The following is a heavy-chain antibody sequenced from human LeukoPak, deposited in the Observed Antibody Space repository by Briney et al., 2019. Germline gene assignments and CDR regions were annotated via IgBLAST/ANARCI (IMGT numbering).Heavy chain of an antibody. CDR3: ARMTTPPKEPVRDY. CDR2: INHSGST. V-gene: IGHV4-34*01. J-gene: IGHJ4*02. CDR1: GGSFSGYY. D-gene: IGHD4-17*01. Sequence: SETLSLTCAVYGGSFSGYYWSWIRQPPGKGLEWIGEINHSGSTNYNPSLKSRVTISVDTSKNQFSLKLSSVTAADTAVCYCARMTTPPKEPVRDYWGQGTLVTVSS.